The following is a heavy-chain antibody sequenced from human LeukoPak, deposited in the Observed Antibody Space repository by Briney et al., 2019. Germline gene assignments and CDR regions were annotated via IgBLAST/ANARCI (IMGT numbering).Heavy chain of an antibody. V-gene: IGHV3-30*18. D-gene: IGHD3-22*01. J-gene: IGHJ4*02. CDR3: ANTYYYDSSGYYFDY. Sequence: GGSLRLSCAASGFTFSSYGMHWVRQAPGKGLEWVAVISYDGSNKYYADSVKGRFTISRDNSKNTLYLQMNSLRAEDTAVYYCANTYYYDSSGYYFDYWGQGTLVTVSS. CDR1: GFTFSSYG. CDR2: ISYDGSNK.